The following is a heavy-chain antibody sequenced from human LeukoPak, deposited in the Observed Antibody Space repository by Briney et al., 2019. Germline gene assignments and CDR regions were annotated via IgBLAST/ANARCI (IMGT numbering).Heavy chain of an antibody. V-gene: IGHV4-34*01. J-gene: IGHJ5*02. D-gene: IGHD3-10*01. CDR1: GGSFSGYY. CDR2: INHSGST. CDR3: ARGPNYYGSGIYYRSWFDP. Sequence: SETLSLTCAVYGGSFSGYYWSWIRQPPGKGLEWIGEINHSGSTNYNPSLKSRVTISVDTSKNQFSLKLSSVTAADTAVYYCARGPNYYGSGIYYRSWFDPWGQGTLVTVSS.